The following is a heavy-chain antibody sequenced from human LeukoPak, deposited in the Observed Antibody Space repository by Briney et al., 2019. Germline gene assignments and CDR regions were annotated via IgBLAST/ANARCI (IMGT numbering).Heavy chain of an antibody. Sequence: GASGKVSCKASGYTFTTYDINWVRQATGQGLEWMGWMNPNSGNTGYAQKFRGRVTMTRNTSISTAYMELTSLRSEDTATYFCARKLAMDVWGQGTTVTVSS. CDR1: GYTFTTYD. CDR2: MNPNSGNT. J-gene: IGHJ6*02. CDR3: ARKLAMDV. V-gene: IGHV1-8*01.